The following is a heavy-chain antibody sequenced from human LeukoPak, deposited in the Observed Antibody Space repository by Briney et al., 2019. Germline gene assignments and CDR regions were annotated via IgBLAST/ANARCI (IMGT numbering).Heavy chain of an antibody. D-gene: IGHD5-18*01. CDR2: IYCTGAT. Sequence: PSETLSLTCAVSGGSISSYYWSWIRLPPGKGLVWIGYIYCTGATYYNPSLKSRVTISLDTSKNQFSLKLSSVTAADAAVYYCARAGYSYGTGYYFDYWGQGALDTVSS. CDR3: ARAGYSYGTGYYFDY. J-gene: IGHJ4*02. V-gene: IGHV4-59*01. CDR1: GGSISSYY.